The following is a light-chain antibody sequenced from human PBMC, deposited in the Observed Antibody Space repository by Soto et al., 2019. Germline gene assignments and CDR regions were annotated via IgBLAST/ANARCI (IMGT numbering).Light chain of an antibody. J-gene: IGKJ1*01. CDR2: DAS. CDR1: QSISHW. CDR3: QQYDSVLGT. V-gene: IGKV1-5*01. Sequence: DIQMTQSPSTLSGSVGDSVTFTCRASQSISHWLAWYQQKPGKAPKFLIYDASSLESGVPSRFSGSGSGTEFTLTISSLQPDDFATYYCQQYDSVLGTFGPGTKVDIK.